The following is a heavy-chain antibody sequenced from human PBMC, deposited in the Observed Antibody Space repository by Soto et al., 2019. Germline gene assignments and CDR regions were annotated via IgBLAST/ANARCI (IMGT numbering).Heavy chain of an antibody. CDR3: ASPQQWLGQRGDFDY. CDR1: GFTFSSYW. V-gene: IGHV3-7*05. J-gene: IGHJ4*02. CDR2: IRQDGSDK. Sequence: EVQLVESGGGLVQPGGSLRLSCAASGFTFSSYWMSWFRQAPGKGLEWVANIRQDGSDKYYVDSVKGRFTITRDNSKNSLYLQMNSLRAEDTALYYCASPQQWLGQRGDFDYWGQGTLVTVSS. D-gene: IGHD6-19*01.